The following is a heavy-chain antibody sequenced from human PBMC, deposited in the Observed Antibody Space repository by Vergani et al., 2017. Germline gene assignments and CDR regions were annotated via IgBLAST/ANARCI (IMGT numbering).Heavy chain of an antibody. CDR3: ARDRNLRYFDWLSTSYYYYYGMDV. Sequence: QVQLQESGPGLVKPSETLSLTCTVSGGSLSSYYWSWIRQPPGTGLDWFGYIYYSWSTNYNPSLKSRVTISVDTSKNQFSLKLSSVTAADTAVYYCARDRNLRYFDWLSTSYYYYYGMDVWGQGTTVTVSS. CDR2: IYYSWST. D-gene: IGHD3-9*01. V-gene: IGHV4-59*01. CDR1: GGSLSSYY. J-gene: IGHJ6*02.